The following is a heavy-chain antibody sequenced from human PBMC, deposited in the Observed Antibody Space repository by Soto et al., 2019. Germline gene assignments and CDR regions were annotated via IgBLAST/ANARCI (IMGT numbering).Heavy chain of an antibody. Sequence: QLPLQEPGPGLVKPFQTLSLTCSVSGGSITSGGYYWSWIRQVPGKGLEWIGNIYYTGTTYYNAALKSRLTISVDTSKSQLSLNLSSVTAADTAVYFCARATTTVTTFDSWGKGAQVTVSS. D-gene: IGHD4-17*01. J-gene: IGHJ4*02. CDR2: IYYTGTT. CDR1: GGSITSGGYY. V-gene: IGHV4-31*03. CDR3: ARATTTVTTFDS.